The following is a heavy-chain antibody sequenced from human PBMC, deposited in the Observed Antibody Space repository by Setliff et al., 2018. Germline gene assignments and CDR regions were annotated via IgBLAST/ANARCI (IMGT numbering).Heavy chain of an antibody. Sequence: PSETLSLTCAVSGYSISSGYYWGWIRQPPGKGLEWIGRIYHSGSTYYNPSLKSRVTISVDTSKNQFSLKLSSVTAADTAVYYCARRNGEKLDPWGQGTLVTVSS. CDR1: GYSISSGYY. J-gene: IGHJ5*02. CDR2: IYHSGST. V-gene: IGHV4-38-2*01. CDR3: ARRNGEKLDP.